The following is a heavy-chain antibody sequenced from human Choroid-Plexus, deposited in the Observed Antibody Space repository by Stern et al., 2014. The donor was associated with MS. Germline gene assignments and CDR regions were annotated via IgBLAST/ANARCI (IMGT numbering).Heavy chain of an antibody. V-gene: IGHV1-2*02. CDR2: INPNNGGT. D-gene: IGHD3-3*01. Sequence: VQLVESGAEVKKPGASVKVSCKTSGYIFTGYYIHWVRQAPGQGLEWMAWINPNNGGTKYSQKFQGRVTMSRDTSISPAYVELMSLTSDDTAVYYCARDQRGITIFGVVTDYYYLGMDVWGQGTTVTVSS. CDR3: ARDQRGITIFGVVTDYYYLGMDV. J-gene: IGHJ6*02. CDR1: GYIFTGYY.